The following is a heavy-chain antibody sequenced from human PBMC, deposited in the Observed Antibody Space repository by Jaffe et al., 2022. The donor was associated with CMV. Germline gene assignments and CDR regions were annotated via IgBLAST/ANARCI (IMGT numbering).Heavy chain of an antibody. V-gene: IGHV3-33*08. D-gene: IGHD4-17*01. J-gene: IGHJ3*02. CDR2: IWYDGSNK. Sequence: QVQLVESGGGVVQPGRSLRLSCAASGFTFSSYGMHWVRQAPGKGLEWVAVIWYDGSNKYYADSVKGRFTISRDNSKNTLYLQMNSLRAEDTAVYYCARETYGDPQMLGFDIWGQGTMVTVSS. CDR3: ARETYGDPQMLGFDI. CDR1: GFTFSSYG.